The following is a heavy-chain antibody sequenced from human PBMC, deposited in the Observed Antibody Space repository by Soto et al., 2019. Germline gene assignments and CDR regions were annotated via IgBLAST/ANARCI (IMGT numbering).Heavy chain of an antibody. CDR1: GGSFSSSSYH. D-gene: IGHD6-13*01. Sequence: SETLSLTCTVSGGSFSSSSYHWGWIRQPPGKGLEWIATIYYTENTFYNPTLKSRVTISVDTSKNQFSLKLSSVTAADTSVYYCARLGTSFDSWGQGTLVTVSS. CDR3: ARLGTSFDS. V-gene: IGHV4-39*01. CDR2: IYYTENT. J-gene: IGHJ4*02.